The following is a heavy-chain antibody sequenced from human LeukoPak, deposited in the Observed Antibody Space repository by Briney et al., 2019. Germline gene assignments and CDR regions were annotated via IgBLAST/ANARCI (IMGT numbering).Heavy chain of an antibody. V-gene: IGHV3-23*01. Sequence: GGSLRLSCVGSGFTFRSHAMSWVRQAPEKGLEFVSGIYEDGGTTYYADSVKGRFSISRDNSKNTLYLQMDSLRGEDTAVYYCAKDFRIGYSAHFDYWGQGALVTVSS. CDR3: AKDFRIGYSAHFDY. CDR1: GFTFRSHA. CDR2: IYEDGGTT. D-gene: IGHD2-21*01. J-gene: IGHJ4*02.